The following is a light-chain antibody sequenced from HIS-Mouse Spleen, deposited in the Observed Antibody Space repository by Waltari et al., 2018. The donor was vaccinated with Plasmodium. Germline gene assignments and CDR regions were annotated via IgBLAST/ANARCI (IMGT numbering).Light chain of an antibody. J-gene: IGKJ3*01. CDR1: QSVSSN. V-gene: IGKV3-15*01. CDR2: GAS. CDR3: QQYNNWSFT. Sequence: EIVMTQSPATLSVSPGERATPSCRASQSVSSNLAWYQQKPGQAPRLLIYGASTRATGIPARFSGSGSGTEFTLTISSLQSEDFAVYYCQQYNNWSFTFGPGTKVDSK.